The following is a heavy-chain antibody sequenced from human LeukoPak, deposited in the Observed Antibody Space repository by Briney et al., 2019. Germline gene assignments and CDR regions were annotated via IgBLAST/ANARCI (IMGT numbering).Heavy chain of an antibody. CDR2: AGWAGGTT. CDR1: GFNFDRYT. J-gene: IGHJ4*02. V-gene: IGHV3-43*01. CDR3: AKELDTMFFDY. Sequence: GGSLRLSCATSGFNFDRYTIHWVRQAPGKGLEWVSLAGWAGGTTFYSDSVRGRFTISRDSGRKSVYLQMDSLTTDDTAFYFCAKELDTMFFDYWGQGALVTVSS. D-gene: IGHD3-10*02.